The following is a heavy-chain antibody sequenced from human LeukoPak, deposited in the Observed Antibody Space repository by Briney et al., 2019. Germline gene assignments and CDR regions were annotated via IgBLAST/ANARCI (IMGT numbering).Heavy chain of an antibody. Sequence: ASVKVSCKASGYTVTGYHMHWVRQAPGQGLEWMGWINTNTGNPTYAQGFTGRFVFSLDTSVSTAYLQISSLKAEDTAVYYCARGSIGAPHHFDYWGQGTLVTVSS. D-gene: IGHD3-10*01. CDR2: INTNTGNP. CDR1: GYTVTGYH. J-gene: IGHJ4*02. CDR3: ARGSIGAPHHFDY. V-gene: IGHV7-4-1*02.